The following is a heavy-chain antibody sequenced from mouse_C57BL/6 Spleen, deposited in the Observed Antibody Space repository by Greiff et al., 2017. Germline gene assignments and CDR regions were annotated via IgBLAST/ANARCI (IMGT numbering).Heavy chain of an antibody. CDR1: GYTFTSYW. D-gene: IGHD1-1*01. CDR3: AREGTTVVEGYFDV. V-gene: IGHV1-64*01. J-gene: IGHJ1*03. Sequence: VQLQQPGAELVKPGASVKLSCKASGYTFTSYWMPWVKQRPGQGLEWIGMIHPNSGSTNYNEKFKSKATLTVDKSSSTAYMQLSSLTSEDSAVYYCAREGTTVVEGYFDVWGTGTTVTVSS. CDR2: IHPNSGST.